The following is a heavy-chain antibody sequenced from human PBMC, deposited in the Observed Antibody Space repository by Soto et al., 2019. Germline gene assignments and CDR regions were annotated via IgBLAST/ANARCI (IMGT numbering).Heavy chain of an antibody. CDR3: ARDRGNSGYVEPGRSGLPYCYYGMDV. J-gene: IGHJ6*02. CDR1: GYTFTGYY. CDR2: INPNSGGT. Sequence: QVQLVQSGAEVKKPGASVKVSCKASGYTFTGYYMHWVRQAPGQGLEWMGWINPNSGGTNYAQKFQGWVTMTRDTYIGTDWMEVSRLRSDDTAVYYCARDRGNSGYVEPGRSGLPYCYYGMDVWGQGTTVTVSS. V-gene: IGHV1-2*04. D-gene: IGHD5-12*01.